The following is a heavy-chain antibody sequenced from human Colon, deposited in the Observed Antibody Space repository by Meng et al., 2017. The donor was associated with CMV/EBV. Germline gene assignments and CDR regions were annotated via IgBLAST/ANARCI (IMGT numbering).Heavy chain of an antibody. D-gene: IGHD5-18*01. CDR1: GFTFSSYW. CDR3: AKSLVDTAMDLDE. J-gene: IGHJ4*02. Sequence: GESLKISCAASGFTFSSYWIHWVRQVPGKGLVWVSRIDSAGSKTMYADSVKGRFNISRDNSKNTLHLQMNSLRAEDTAVYYCAKSLVDTAMDLDEWSQETLVTVSS. V-gene: IGHV3-74*03. CDR2: IDSAGSKT.